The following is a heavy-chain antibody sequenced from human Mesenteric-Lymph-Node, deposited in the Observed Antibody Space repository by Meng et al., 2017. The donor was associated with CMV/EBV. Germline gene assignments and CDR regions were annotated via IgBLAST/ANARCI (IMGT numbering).Heavy chain of an antibody. D-gene: IGHD3-16*01. CDR1: GFTVSSNY. CDR2: VYCGCST. V-gene: IGHV3-53*01. CDR3: AKASVPGGAWDS. Sequence: GESLKISCAASGFTVSSNYMSWVRQAPGTGLEWSSVVYCGCSTYYADPVMGRFTIPRDNSHNTLYLQMHSLRAEDTAVYYCAKASVPGGAWDSWGQGTLVTVSS. J-gene: IGHJ4*02.